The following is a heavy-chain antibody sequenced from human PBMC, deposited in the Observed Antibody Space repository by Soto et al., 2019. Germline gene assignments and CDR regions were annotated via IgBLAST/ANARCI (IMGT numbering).Heavy chain of an antibody. V-gene: IGHV1-69*04. D-gene: IGHD6-13*01. Sequence: GASVKVSCKASGGTFSSYTISWVRQAPGQGLEWMGRIIPILGIANYAQKFQGRVTITADKSTSTAYMELSSLRSEDTAVYYCARDPGAASRWFDPWGQGTLVTVSS. CDR1: GGTFSSYT. CDR3: ARDPGAASRWFDP. J-gene: IGHJ5*02. CDR2: IIPILGIA.